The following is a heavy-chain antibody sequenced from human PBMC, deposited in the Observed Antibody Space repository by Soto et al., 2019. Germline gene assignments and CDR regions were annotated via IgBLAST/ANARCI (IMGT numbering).Heavy chain of an antibody. J-gene: IGHJ4*02. CDR3: ARGTSWQLPFGY. CDR2: ITYSGSS. V-gene: IGHV4-59*01. CDR1: SDSISSDY. D-gene: IGHD6-13*01. Sequence: SETLSLTSTVSSDSISSDYWSCIRQPPRKRLEWSGYITYSGSSDDNPSLKSGVTKSGDTSKNQFSLKVSSVTAADTAVYYCARGTSWQLPFGYWGQGTLVTVS.